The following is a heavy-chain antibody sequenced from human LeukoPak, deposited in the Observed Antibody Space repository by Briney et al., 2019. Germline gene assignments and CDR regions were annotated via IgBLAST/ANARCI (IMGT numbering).Heavy chain of an antibody. CDR2: INHSGST. CDR1: GGSFSGYY. CDR3: ARHEGFGNYNDYYYDIDV. D-gene: IGHD4-4*01. Sequence: SETLSLTCAVYGGSFSGYYWSWIRQPPGKGLEWIWEINHSGSTNYNASLKSRVTISVDTSKNQFSLKLSSVTAADTAVYYCARHEGFGNYNDYYYDIDVWGQGTTVTVSS. V-gene: IGHV4-34*01. J-gene: IGHJ6*02.